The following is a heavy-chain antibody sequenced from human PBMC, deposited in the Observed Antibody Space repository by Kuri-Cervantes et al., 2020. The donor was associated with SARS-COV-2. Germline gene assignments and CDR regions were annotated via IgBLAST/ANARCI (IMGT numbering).Heavy chain of an antibody. Sequence: ASVKVSCKASGYTFTSYGISWVRQAPGQGLEWMGWINTNTGNPTYAQGFTGRFVFSLDTSVSTAYLQISSLKAEDTAVYYCARDSFFGWNSPDDAFDIWGQGTMVTVSS. D-gene: IGHD1-7*01. CDR1: GYTFTSYG. V-gene: IGHV7-4-1*02. CDR3: ARDSFFGWNSPDDAFDI. CDR2: INTNTGNP. J-gene: IGHJ3*02.